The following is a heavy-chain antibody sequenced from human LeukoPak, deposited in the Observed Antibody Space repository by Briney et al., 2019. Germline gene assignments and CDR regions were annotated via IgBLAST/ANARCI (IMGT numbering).Heavy chain of an antibody. V-gene: IGHV3-21*01. J-gene: IGHJ4*02. CDR2: ISSSSSYI. Sequence: GGSLRLSCSASGFTFSSYSMNWVRQAPGKGLEWVSSISSSSSYIYYADSVKGRFTISRDNAKNSLYLQMNGLRAEDTAVYYCARDNRHRGFDYWGQGTLVTVST. CDR1: GFTFSSYS. CDR3: ARDNRHRGFDY. D-gene: IGHD1-14*01.